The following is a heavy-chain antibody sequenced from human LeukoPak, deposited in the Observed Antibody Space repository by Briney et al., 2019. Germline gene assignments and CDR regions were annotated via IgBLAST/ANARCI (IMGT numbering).Heavy chain of an antibody. J-gene: IGHJ4*02. CDR3: ARGGGGRYFDY. CDR1: GGSFSGYY. D-gene: IGHD3-16*01. Sequence: KASETLSLTCAVYGGSFSGYYWSWIRQPPGKGLEWIGEINHSGSTNYNPSLKSRVTISVDTSKNQFSLKLSSVTAADTAVYYCARGGGGRYFDYWGQGTLVTVSS. CDR2: INHSGST. V-gene: IGHV4-34*01.